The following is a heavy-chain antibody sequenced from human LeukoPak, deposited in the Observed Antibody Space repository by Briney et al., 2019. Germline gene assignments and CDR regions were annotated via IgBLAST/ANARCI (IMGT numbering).Heavy chain of an antibody. V-gene: IGHV4-39*07. Sequence: PSETLSLTCTVSGGSISSSSYYWGWIRQPPGKGLEWIGEINHSGSTNYNPSLKSRVTISVDTSKNQFSLKLSSVTAADTAVYYCAGPLTIFGVVIPTGAYGMDVWGQGTTVTVSS. CDR1: GGSISSSSYY. D-gene: IGHD3-3*01. CDR2: INHSGST. CDR3: AGPLTIFGVVIPTGAYGMDV. J-gene: IGHJ6*02.